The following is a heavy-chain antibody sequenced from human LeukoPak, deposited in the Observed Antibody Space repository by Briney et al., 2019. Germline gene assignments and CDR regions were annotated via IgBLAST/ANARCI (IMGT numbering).Heavy chain of an antibody. CDR2: IYYSGST. CDR3: ASAPGRPHRFDY. J-gene: IGHJ4*02. CDR1: GGSISSSSYY. Sequence: PSETLSLTCTVSGGSISSSSYYWGWIRQPPGKGLEWIGSIYYSGSTYYNPSLKSRVTISVDKSKNQFSLKLSSVTAADTAVYYCASAPGRPHRFDYWGQGTLVTVSS. V-gene: IGHV4-39*07.